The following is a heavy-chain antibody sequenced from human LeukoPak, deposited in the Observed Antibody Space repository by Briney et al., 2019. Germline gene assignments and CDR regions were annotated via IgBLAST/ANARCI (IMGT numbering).Heavy chain of an antibody. J-gene: IGHJ6*02. Sequence: GRSLRLSCAASGFTFSSYGMHWVRQAPGKGLEWVAVISYDGSNKYYADSVKGRFTISRDNSKNTLYLQMNSLRAEDTAVYYCAKVEDSSNWSYYYYGMDVWGQGTTVTVSS. CDR3: AKVEDSSNWSYYYYGMDV. CDR2: ISYDGSNK. D-gene: IGHD6-13*01. CDR1: GFTFSSYG. V-gene: IGHV3-30*18.